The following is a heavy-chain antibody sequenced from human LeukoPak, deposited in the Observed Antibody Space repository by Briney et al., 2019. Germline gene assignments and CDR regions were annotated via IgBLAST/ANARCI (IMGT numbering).Heavy chain of an antibody. CDR2: IGGSGGST. V-gene: IGHV3-23*01. Sequence: GSLRLSCAASGFTFSSYAMSWVRQAPGKGLEWVSAIGGSGGSTYYADSVKGRFTISRDRSKNTLYLQMNSLRAEDTAIYYCAKFQMRYCSGGSCHPFDYWGQGTLVTVSS. CDR3: AKFQMRYCSGGSCHPFDY. J-gene: IGHJ4*02. D-gene: IGHD2-15*01. CDR1: GFTFSSYA.